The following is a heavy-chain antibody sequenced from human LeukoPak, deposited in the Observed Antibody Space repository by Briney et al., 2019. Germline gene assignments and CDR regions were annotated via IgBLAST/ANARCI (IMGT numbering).Heavy chain of an antibody. CDR1: GDSISSGSYY. J-gene: IGHJ5*02. Sequence: SETLSLTCTVSGDSISSGSYYWRWLRQPAGKGREWIGRIYTSGTTNYNPSLKSRVTISVDTSKNQFSLKLTSVTAADTAVYYCTRGHSGTYYVEFDTWGQGTLVTVSS. D-gene: IGHD1-26*01. CDR3: TRGHSGTYYVEFDT. CDR2: IYTSGTT. V-gene: IGHV4-61*02.